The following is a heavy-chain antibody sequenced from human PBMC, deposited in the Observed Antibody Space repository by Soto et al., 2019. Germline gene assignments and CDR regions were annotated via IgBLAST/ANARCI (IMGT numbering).Heavy chain of an antibody. V-gene: IGHV1-2*02. D-gene: IGHD3-22*01. CDR3: ARSSQIGGIVVVITTPLGD. CDR2: INPNSGGT. CDR1: GYTFTCYY. J-gene: IGHJ4*02. Sequence: VXSGKVCCHASGYTFTCYYMHLVRQAPGQGLECMGWINPNSGGTNYAQKFQGRVTMTRDTSISTAYMELSRLRSDDTAVYYCARSSQIGGIVVVITTPLGDWGQGTLVTVSS.